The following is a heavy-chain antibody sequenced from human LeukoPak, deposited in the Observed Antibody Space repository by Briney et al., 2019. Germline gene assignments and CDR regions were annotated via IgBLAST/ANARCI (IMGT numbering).Heavy chain of an antibody. CDR3: VRGYYDSSGYYGPYFDY. D-gene: IGHD3-22*01. J-gene: IGHJ4*02. CDR1: GFPLSNYW. CDR2: INSDGSRT. V-gene: IGHV3-74*01. Sequence: QPGGSLRLSCAASGFPLSNYWMHWVRQVPGRGLVWVGRINSDGSRTSYAESVKGRVTISRDNAKNTLYLQMNSLGAEDTAIYYCVRGYYDSSGYYGPYFDYWGQGTLVTVSS.